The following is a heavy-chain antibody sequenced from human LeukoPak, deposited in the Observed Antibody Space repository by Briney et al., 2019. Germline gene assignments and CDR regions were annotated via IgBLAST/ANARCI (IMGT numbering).Heavy chain of an antibody. V-gene: IGHV4-59*08. D-gene: IGHD4-23*01. CDR3: ARQAGGTSGPFDY. CDR2: IYHSEST. J-gene: IGHJ4*02. Sequence: YPSETLSLTCTVSGGSISSSYCSWIRQPPGKGLEWIGYIYHSESTNYNPSLKSRVTISVDTSKNQFSLKLSSVPAADTAVYYCARQAGGTSGPFDYWGQGTLVTVSS. CDR1: GGSISSSY.